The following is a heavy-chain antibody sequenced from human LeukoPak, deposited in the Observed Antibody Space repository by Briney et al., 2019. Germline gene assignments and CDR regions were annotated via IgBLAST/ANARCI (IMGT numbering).Heavy chain of an antibody. CDR2: IYHTGST. D-gene: IGHD4-17*01. CDR1: GGSITTKNW. Sequence: PSETLSLTCAVSGGSITTKNWWIWVRQPPGRGLEWIGEIYHTGSTNYHPSLKSRLTISRDKSKNQFSLKLSSVTAADTAVYYCARGGYGDYVDAFDIWGQGTMVTVSS. CDR3: ARGGYGDYVDAFDI. V-gene: IGHV4-4*02. J-gene: IGHJ3*02.